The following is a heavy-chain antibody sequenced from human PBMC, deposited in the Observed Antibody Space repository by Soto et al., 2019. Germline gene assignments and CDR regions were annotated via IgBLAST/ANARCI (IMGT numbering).Heavy chain of an antibody. D-gene: IGHD2-2*01. CDR3: ARGGILVVPAPNLRWCDP. J-gene: IGHJ5*02. CDR1: GGSISSGGYY. CDR2: IYYSGST. V-gene: IGHV4-31*01. Sequence: QVQLQESGPGLVKPSQTLSLTCTVSGGSISSGGYYWSWLRQHPGKGLEWIGYIYYSGSTYYNPSLQSPVTVSVDTSKNQFSLKLSSLTAEDTAVYYCARGGILVVPAPNLRWCDPWGQGTPVTVSS.